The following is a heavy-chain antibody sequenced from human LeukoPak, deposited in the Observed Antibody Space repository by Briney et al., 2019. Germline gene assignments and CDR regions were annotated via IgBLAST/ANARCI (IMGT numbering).Heavy chain of an antibody. CDR1: GFTFSSYA. D-gene: IGHD3-9*01. J-gene: IGHJ6*02. CDR3: AKGHYGRYFDWLNSRLYYGMDV. Sequence: GGSLRLSCAASGFTFSSYAMSWVRQAPGKGLEWVSAISGSGGSTYYADSVKGRFTISRDNSKNTLYLQMNSLRAEDTAVYYCAKGHYGRYFDWLNSRLYYGMDVWGQGTTVTVSS. V-gene: IGHV3-23*01. CDR2: ISGSGGST.